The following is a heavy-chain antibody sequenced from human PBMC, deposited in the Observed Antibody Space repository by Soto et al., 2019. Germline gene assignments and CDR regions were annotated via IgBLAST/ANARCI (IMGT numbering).Heavy chain of an antibody. Sequence: SDTLSLTSAVSGGSIVGVGYSWSWIRQPPGGGLEWIGYRYPSGTFLKSPSLKTRLTMSLDMSKNQFSLTLNSMTAADTAVYYCARAQFYSGSGNYNNLMFDAWGQGIQVTVS. D-gene: IGHD3-10*01. CDR3: ARAQFYSGSGNYNNLMFDA. CDR2: RYPSGTF. CDR1: GGSIVGVGYS. J-gene: IGHJ5*02. V-gene: IGHV4-30-2*01.